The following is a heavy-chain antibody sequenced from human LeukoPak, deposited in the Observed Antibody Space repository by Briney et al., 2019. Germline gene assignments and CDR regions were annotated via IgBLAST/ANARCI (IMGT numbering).Heavy chain of an antibody. CDR3: ATDVGEYCSSTNCYASNY. CDR1: GYTFTGYY. J-gene: IGHJ4*02. CDR2: ITPNSGGT. V-gene: IGHV1-2*02. D-gene: IGHD2-2*01. Sequence: ASVKVSCKASGYTFTGYYMHWVRQAPGQGLEWMGWITPNSGGTNFAQKFQGRVTMTRDTSISTAYMELSRLRSDDTAVYYCATDVGEYCSSTNCYASNYWGQGTLVTVSS.